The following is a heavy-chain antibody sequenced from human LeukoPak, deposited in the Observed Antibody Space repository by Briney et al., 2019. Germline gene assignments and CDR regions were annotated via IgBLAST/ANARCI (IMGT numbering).Heavy chain of an antibody. CDR3: AKDSPVLTY. CDR1: GFTFNDYA. V-gene: IGHV3-23*01. J-gene: IGHJ4*02. CDR2: ISASGGTT. Sequence: GGSLRLSCVASGFTFNDYAMSWVRHVPGKGFDWVSTISASGGTTSYADSVRGRFTISRDASKNTFYLQMNSLRAEDTALYFCAKDSPVLTYWGQGTLVTVSS.